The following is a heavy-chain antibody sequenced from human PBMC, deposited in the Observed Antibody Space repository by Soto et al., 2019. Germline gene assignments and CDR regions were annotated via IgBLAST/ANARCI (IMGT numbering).Heavy chain of an antibody. J-gene: IGHJ5*02. CDR3: ARDGRDDSSGYYGKGGNWFDP. CDR1: GYTFTGYY. CDR2: INPNSGGT. V-gene: IGHV1-2*02. Sequence: ASVKVSCKASGYTFTGYYMHWVRQAPGQGLEWMGWINPNSGGTNYTQKFQGRVTMTRDTSISTAYMELSRLRSDDTAVYYCARDGRDDSSGYYGKGGNWFDPWGQGTPVTVSS. D-gene: IGHD3-22*01.